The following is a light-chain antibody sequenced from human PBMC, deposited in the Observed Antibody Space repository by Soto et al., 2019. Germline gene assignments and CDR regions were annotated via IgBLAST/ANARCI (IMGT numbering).Light chain of an antibody. V-gene: IGLV2-18*02. CDR1: SSDIGSYNR. CDR2: EVN. CDR3: NSFTTSSNYV. J-gene: IGLJ1*01. Sequence: QSALTHPASVSWSPGHSVTISCTGTSSDIGSYNRVSWYQQPPGTAPKLIIYEVNNRPSGVPDRFSGSKSGNTASLTISGLQAEEEADYYCNSFTTSSNYVFGTGTKVTVL.